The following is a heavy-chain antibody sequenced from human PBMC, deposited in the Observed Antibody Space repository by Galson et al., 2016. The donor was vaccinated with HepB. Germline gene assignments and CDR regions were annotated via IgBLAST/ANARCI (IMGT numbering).Heavy chain of an antibody. CDR1: GVSLTTRGVG. V-gene: IGHV2-5*02. D-gene: IGHD6-19*01. CDR3: VHRRQDKPGPGWSIIFDH. CDR2: IYWDNDK. Sequence: PALVKPTQTLTLTCTFSGVSLTTRGVGVGWIRQPPGKALEWLALIYWDNDKKYTESLKSRLTITKDTSSNQVVLTMTHMDPVDTGTYYFVHRRQDKPGPGWSIIFDHWGQGARVTVSS. J-gene: IGHJ4*02.